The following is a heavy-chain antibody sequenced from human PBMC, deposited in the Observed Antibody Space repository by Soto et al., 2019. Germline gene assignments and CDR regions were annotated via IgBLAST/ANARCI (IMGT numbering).Heavy chain of an antibody. CDR1: GFTFRDFE. Sequence: QVQLVESGGGVVQPGRSLRLSCSASGFTFRDFEMYWVRQAPGKGLDWVSFISYDGSNQYYAGSVKGRFTVSRDNSKNTLFLLMNSLRPEDTAVYFCARRTGTAPRFDYWGQGTLVTVSS. CDR2: ISYDGSNQ. D-gene: IGHD1-7*01. CDR3: ARRTGTAPRFDY. V-gene: IGHV3-30-3*01. J-gene: IGHJ4*02.